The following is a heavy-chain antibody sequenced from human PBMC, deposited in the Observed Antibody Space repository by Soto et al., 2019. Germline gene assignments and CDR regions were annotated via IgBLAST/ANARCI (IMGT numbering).Heavy chain of an antibody. Sequence: PGGSLRLSCVASGFTFTEYYMSWIRQAPGRGLEWVSYIGDNGDKTYYAKSVKGRFTISRDNAKSSLFLRMNSLRPEDTAVYYCANGTLDYWRQGTLVTVSS. J-gene: IGHJ4*02. V-gene: IGHV3-11*01. CDR2: IGDNGDKT. CDR1: GFTFTEYY. CDR3: ANGTLDY.